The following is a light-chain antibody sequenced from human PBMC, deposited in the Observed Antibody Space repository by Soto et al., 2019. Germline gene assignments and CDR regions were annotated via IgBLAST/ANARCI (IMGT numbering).Light chain of an antibody. J-gene: IGLJ1*01. CDR2: EVS. CDR1: SNDIGAYKY. V-gene: IGLV2-14*01. CDR3: SSYTTGSTLYV. Sequence: QSVLTQPASVSGSPGQSITISCTGSSNDIGAYKYVSWYQQYPGKAPKLIIFEVSNRPSGVSNRFSGSKSGNTASLTIAGLQAEDEADYHCSSYTTGSTLYVFGGGTTV.